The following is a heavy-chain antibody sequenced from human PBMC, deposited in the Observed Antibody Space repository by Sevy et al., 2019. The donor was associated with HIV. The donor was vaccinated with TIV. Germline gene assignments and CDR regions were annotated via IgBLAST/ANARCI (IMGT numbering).Heavy chain of an antibody. CDR1: GYTFTGYY. J-gene: IGHJ3*02. CDR2: VSPNSGGT. D-gene: IGHD3-3*01. CDR3: ARFFALRSLEWLFHDAFDI. V-gene: IGHV1-2*02. Sequence: ASVKVSCKASGYTFTGYYIHWVRQAPGQGLEWMGWVSPNSGGTNYLQKFQDRVSMTRDTSISTAYMELSGLTSDDTAIYYCARFFALRSLEWLFHDAFDIWGQGTMVTVSS.